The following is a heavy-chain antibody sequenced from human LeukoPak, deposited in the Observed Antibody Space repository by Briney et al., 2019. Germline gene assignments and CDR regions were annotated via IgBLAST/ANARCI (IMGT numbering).Heavy chain of an antibody. D-gene: IGHD3-16*02. CDR1: GGSISTYY. CDR2: INHSGST. V-gene: IGHV4-34*01. J-gene: IGHJ4*02. CDR3: ARGLTLRTYVWGSYRYDY. Sequence: SETLSLTCTVSGGSISTYYWSWIRQPPGKGLEWIGEINHSGSTNYNPSLKSRVTISVDTSKNQFSLKLSSVTAADTAVYYCARGLTLRTYVWGSYRYDYWGQGTLVTVSS.